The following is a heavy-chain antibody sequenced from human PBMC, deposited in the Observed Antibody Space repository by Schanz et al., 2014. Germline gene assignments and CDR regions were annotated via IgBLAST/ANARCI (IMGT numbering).Heavy chain of an antibody. CDR2: ITGASDHI. Sequence: EVQLVESGGGLVQPGGSLRLSCAASGFIFGSSVMAWVRQAPGKGLEWVSGITGASDHIDYAESVKGRFTISRDSSKNTLYLQMNSLRPEDTAIYYCAKNQYDDVDLSSFYFDFWGQGTLVTVSS. V-gene: IGHV3-23*04. D-gene: IGHD3-10*02. CDR1: GFIFGSSV. J-gene: IGHJ4*02. CDR3: AKNQYDDVDLSSFYFDF.